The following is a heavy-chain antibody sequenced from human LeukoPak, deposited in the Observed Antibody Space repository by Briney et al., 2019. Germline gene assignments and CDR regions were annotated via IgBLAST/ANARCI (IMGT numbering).Heavy chain of an antibody. CDR3: AKGATVTNLNWYFDL. D-gene: IGHD4-17*01. CDR1: GFTFSSYA. Sequence: GGSLRLSCAASGFTFSSYAMSLGRQAPGKGLEWVSAISGSGDSTYYADSVKGRFTISRDNSYNTLYLQMNRLRAEDTAAYYCAKGATVTNLNWYFDLWGRGTLVTVSS. J-gene: IGHJ2*01. V-gene: IGHV3-23*01. CDR2: ISGSGDST.